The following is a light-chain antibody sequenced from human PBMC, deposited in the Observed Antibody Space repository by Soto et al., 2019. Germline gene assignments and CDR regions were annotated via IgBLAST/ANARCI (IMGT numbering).Light chain of an antibody. CDR2: QDT. J-gene: IGLJ2*01. CDR1: KLGDKY. Sequence: SYELTQPPSVSVSPGQTASITCSGDKLGDKYACWYQQKPGQSPVLVIYQDTKRPSGIPERFSGSNSGNTATLTISETQAMDEADYYCQAWDRSTVVFGGGTKLTVL. CDR3: QAWDRSTVV. V-gene: IGLV3-1*01.